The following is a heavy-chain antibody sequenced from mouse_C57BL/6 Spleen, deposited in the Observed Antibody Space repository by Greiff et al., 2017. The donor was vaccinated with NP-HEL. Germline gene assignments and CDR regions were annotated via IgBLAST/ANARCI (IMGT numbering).Heavy chain of an antibody. V-gene: IGHV1-82*01. CDR2: IYPGDGDT. J-gene: IGHJ4*01. CDR3: ARSTGSYYYAMDY. CDR1: GYAFSSSW. Sequence: VQLQESGPELVKPGASVKISCKASGYAFSSSWMNWVKQRPGKGLEWIGRIYPGDGDTNYNGKFKGKATLTADKSSSTDYMQLSSLTSEDSAVYFCARSTGSYYYAMDYWGQGTSVTVSS. D-gene: IGHD4-1*02.